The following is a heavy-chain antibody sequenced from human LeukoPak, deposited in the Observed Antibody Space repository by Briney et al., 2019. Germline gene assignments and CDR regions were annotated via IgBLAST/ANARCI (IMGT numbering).Heavy chain of an antibody. V-gene: IGHV3-23*01. CDR1: GFTFSSYA. Sequence: GGSLRLSCAASGFTFSSYAMSWVRQAPGKGLEWVSAVSGSGGNTYYADSVKGRFTISRDNSKNTLYLQMNSLRAEDTAIYYCAKELAATGSYYFDHWGQGTLVTVSS. J-gene: IGHJ4*02. CDR3: AKELAATGSYYFDH. CDR2: VSGSGGNT. D-gene: IGHD6-13*01.